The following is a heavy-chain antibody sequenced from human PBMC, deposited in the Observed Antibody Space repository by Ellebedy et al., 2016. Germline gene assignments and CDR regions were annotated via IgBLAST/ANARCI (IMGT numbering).Heavy chain of an antibody. D-gene: IGHD3-22*01. CDR2: ISSKSDYI. CDR1: GFTFSRYT. CDR3: ARDGADYFDNSGSFHTGFDY. Sequence: GESLKISCAASGFTFSRYTMNCVCQAPGKGLEWVSTISSKSDYIYYADSVKGRFTISRDQARNSLYLQMDNLRAEDTAVYYCARDGADYFDNSGSFHTGFDYWGQGTLVTVSS. V-gene: IGHV3-21*01. J-gene: IGHJ4*02.